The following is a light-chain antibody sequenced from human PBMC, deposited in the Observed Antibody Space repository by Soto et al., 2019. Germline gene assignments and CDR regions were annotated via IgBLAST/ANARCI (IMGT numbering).Light chain of an antibody. CDR3: QQYSSSPWT. CDR1: QSVSSSY. CDR2: GAS. V-gene: IGKV3-20*01. J-gene: IGKJ1*01. Sequence: ESVLTQSPGTLSLSPGERAALSCRASQSVSSSYLAWYRQKPGQAPRLLIYGASSRATGIPDRFSGSGSGTDFTLTISRLEPEDFAVYYCQQYSSSPWTFGQGTKV.